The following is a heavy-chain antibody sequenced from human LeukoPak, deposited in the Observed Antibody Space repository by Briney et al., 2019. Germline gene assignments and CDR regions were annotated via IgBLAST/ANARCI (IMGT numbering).Heavy chain of an antibody. J-gene: IGHJ6*03. CDR2: ITSSSSHI. V-gene: IGHV3-21*01. Sequence: PGGSLRLSCAASGFTFSSYNMNWVRQAPGKGLEWVSSITSSSSHIYYADSVKGRFTISRDNAKNSLYLQIDSLRAEDTAVYYCARDPYSGSYVDYYYYYYMDVWGKGTTVTVSS. D-gene: IGHD6-13*01. CDR1: GFTFSSYN. CDR3: ARDPYSGSYVDYYYYYYMDV.